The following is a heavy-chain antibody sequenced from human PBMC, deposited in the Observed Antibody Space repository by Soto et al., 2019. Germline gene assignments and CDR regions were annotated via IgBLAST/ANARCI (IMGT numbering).Heavy chain of an antibody. CDR2: ISGSGGST. J-gene: IGHJ6*03. CDR3: AKDRNDYSNYGGYYYYMDV. Sequence: GGSLRLSCAASGFTFSSYAMSWVRQAPGKGLEWVSAISGSGGSTYYADSVKGRFTISRDNSKNTLYLQMNSLRAEDTAVYYCAKDRNDYSNYGGYYYYMDVWGKGTTVTVSS. D-gene: IGHD4-4*01. V-gene: IGHV3-23*01. CDR1: GFTFSSYA.